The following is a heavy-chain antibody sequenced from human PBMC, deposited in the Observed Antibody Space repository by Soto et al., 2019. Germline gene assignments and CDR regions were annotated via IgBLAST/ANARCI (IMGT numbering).Heavy chain of an antibody. CDR3: ARDFPTYDP. CDR2: IYYSGST. J-gene: IGHJ5*02. D-gene: IGHD1-26*01. CDR1: GGSISSYY. V-gene: IGHV4-59*01. Sequence: QVQLQESGPGLVKPSETLSLTCTVSGGSISSYYWSWIRQPPGKGLEWIGYIYYSGSTNYNPSLKSRVTISVDTSKNQFSLKLSSVTAADTAVYYCARDFPTYDPWRQGTLVTVSS.